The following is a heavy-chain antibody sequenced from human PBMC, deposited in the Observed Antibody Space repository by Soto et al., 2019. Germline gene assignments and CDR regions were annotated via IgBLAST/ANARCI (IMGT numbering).Heavy chain of an antibody. J-gene: IGHJ4*02. CDR2: IIPIFGTA. V-gene: IGHV1-69*13. Sequence: GASVKVSCKASGGTFSSYAISWVRQAPGQGLEWMGGIIPIFGTANYAQKFQGRVTITADESTSTAYMELSSLRSEDTAVYYCARPGYSGYDLMGIDYFDYWGQGTLVTVSS. CDR3: ARPGYSGYDLMGIDYFDY. CDR1: GGTFSSYA. D-gene: IGHD5-12*01.